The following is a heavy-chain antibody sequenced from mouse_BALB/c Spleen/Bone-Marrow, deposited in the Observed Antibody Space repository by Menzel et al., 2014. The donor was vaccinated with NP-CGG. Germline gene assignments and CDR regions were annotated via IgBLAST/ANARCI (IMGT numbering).Heavy chain of an antibody. J-gene: IGHJ3*01. Sequence: QVQLQQSGAELARPGASVKMSCKASGYTFTSYTMHWVKQRPGQGLEWIGYINPSSGYTNYNQKFKDKATLTADKSSSTAYMQLSSLTSEDSAVYYWGRSLDFTTGFAYWGQGTLVTVSA. V-gene: IGHV1-4*01. D-gene: IGHD1-1*01. CDR2: INPSSGYT. CDR1: GYTFTSYT. CDR3: GRSLDFTTGFAY.